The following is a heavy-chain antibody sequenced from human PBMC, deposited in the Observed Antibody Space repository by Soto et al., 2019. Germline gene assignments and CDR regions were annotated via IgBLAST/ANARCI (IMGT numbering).Heavy chain of an antibody. CDR3: VRLRFLGWTFAFDY. Sequence: GGSLRLSCAASGFTFTSAWMTWVRQAPGKGLEWVGRIKSIPDGGTIDYAAPVKGRFTISRHDSNSSLSLHMNSLKTEDTAVYYCVRLRFLGWTFAFDYWGQGALVTVSS. J-gene: IGHJ4*02. CDR1: GFTFTSAW. CDR2: IKSIPDGGTI. V-gene: IGHV3-15*01. D-gene: IGHD3-3*01.